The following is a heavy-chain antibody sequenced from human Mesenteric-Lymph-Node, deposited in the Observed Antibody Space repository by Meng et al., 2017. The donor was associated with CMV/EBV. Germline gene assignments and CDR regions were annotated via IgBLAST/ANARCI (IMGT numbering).Heavy chain of an antibody. Sequence: GGSLRLSCAASGFTFSNAWMNWVRQAPGKGLEWVATIKQDGSEKYYVDSVKGRFTISRDNARNSLYLQMNSLRAEDTAVYYCARDPSLGSWYYFDYWGQGTLVTVSS. J-gene: IGHJ4*02. CDR3: ARDPSLGSWYYFDY. CDR1: GFTFSNAW. V-gene: IGHV3-7*01. D-gene: IGHD6-13*01. CDR2: IKQDGSEK.